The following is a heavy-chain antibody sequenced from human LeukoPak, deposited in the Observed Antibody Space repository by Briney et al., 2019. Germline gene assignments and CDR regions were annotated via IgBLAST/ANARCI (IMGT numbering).Heavy chain of an antibody. J-gene: IGHJ4*02. CDR2: FDPEDGET. D-gene: IGHD2-2*01. Sequence: ASVTVSCTVSGYTLTELSMHWVRQAPGKGLEWMGGFDPEDGETIYAQKFQGRVTMTEDTSTDTAYMELSSLRSEDTAVYYCAGGRSSTSCLDYWGQGTLVTVSS. V-gene: IGHV1-24*01. CDR3: AGGRSSTSCLDY. CDR1: GYTLTELS.